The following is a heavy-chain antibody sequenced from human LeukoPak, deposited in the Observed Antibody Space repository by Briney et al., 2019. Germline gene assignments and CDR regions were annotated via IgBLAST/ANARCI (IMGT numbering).Heavy chain of an antibody. CDR3: ARGGNYYDSSGYYYVGWGYFDY. CDR1: GFTFSGYW. D-gene: IGHD3-22*01. Sequence: GGSLRLSCAASGFTFSGYWMSWVRQAPGKGLEWVSGINWNGGSTGYADSVKGRFTISRDNAKNSLYLQMNSLRAEDTAVYYCARGGNYYDSSGYYYVGWGYFDYWGQGTLVTVSS. J-gene: IGHJ4*02. V-gene: IGHV3-20*04. CDR2: INWNGGST.